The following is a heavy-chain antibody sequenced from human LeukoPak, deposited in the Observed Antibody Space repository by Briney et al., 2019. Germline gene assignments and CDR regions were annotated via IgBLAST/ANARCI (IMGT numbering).Heavy chain of an antibody. J-gene: IGHJ4*02. D-gene: IGHD4/OR15-4a*01. CDR3: ARRAGAYSHPYDY. CDR2: IYSDNT. CDR1: GFTVSTNS. Sequence: GGSLRLSCTVSGFTVSTNSMSWVRQAPGKGLEWVSFIYSDNTHYSDSVKGRFTISRDNSKNTLYLQMNSLRAEDTAVYYCARRAGAYSHPYDYWGQGTLVTVTS. V-gene: IGHV3-53*01.